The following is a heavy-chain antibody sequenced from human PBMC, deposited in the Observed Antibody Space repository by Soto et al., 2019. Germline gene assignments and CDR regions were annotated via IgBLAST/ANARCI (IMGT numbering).Heavy chain of an antibody. CDR3: AMVDNYVTPTPQDV. CDR1: GYIFVSYG. V-gene: IGHV1-18*01. J-gene: IGHJ6*02. Sequence: QVQLVQSGDEVRKPGSSVKVSCKASGYIFVSYGIAWVRQAPGQGLEWMGWISPYSGNTNYASKVQGRLTMTTDTTTSTAYMDLGSLTSADTAGYDCAMVDNYVTPTPQDVWGQGTTVTVAS. CDR2: ISPYSGNT. D-gene: IGHD3-16*01.